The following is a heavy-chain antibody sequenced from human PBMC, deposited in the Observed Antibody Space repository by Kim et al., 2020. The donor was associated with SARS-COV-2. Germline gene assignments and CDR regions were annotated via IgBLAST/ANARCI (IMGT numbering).Heavy chain of an antibody. CDR1: GFTFSSYA. CDR2: ISSDETK. D-gene: IGHD2-21*01. V-gene: IGHV3-30*04. CDR3: ARDGFIVGSTPYYYYYYM. Sequence: GGSLRLSCVASGFTFSSYAMHWVRQAPGKGLEWVTVISSDETKYHIDSVKGRFTVSRDNSRNTLYLHMSSLKPEDTAVYYCARDGFIVGSTPYYYYYYM. J-gene: IGHJ6*03.